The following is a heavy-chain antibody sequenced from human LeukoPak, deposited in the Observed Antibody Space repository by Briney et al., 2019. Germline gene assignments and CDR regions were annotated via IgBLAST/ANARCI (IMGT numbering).Heavy chain of an antibody. Sequence: GGSLRLSCAASGFTFSSYGMHWVRQAPGKGLEWVAFIRYDGSNKYYADSVKGRFTISRDNSKNTLYLQMNSLRAEDTAVYYCARDLFPDGYNYDFSLDYWGQGTLVTVSS. CDR2: IRYDGSNK. V-gene: IGHV3-30*02. CDR3: ARDLFPDGYNYDFSLDY. CDR1: GFTFSSYG. D-gene: IGHD5-24*01. J-gene: IGHJ4*02.